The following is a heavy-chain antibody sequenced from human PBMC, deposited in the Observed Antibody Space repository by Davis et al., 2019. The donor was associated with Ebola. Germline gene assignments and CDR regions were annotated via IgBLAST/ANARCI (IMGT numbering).Heavy chain of an antibody. D-gene: IGHD2-21*01. V-gene: IGHV7-4-1*02. Sequence: AASVKVSCKASGYTFTSYAMNWVRQTPGQGLEWMGWINTNTGNPTYAQGFTGRFVFSLDTSVSTAYLQISSLKAEDTAVYYCARELFPYWFDPWGQGTLVTVSS. J-gene: IGHJ5*02. CDR1: GYTFTSYA. CDR2: INTNTGNP. CDR3: ARELFPYWFDP.